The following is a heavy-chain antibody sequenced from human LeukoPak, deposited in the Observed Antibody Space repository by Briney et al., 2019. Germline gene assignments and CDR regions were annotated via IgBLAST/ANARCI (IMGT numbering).Heavy chain of an antibody. Sequence: SETLSLTCIVSGGSISSSRFYWGWIRQPPGKGLEWIGTIYYSGSTYYNPSLKSRVTISADTSKNQFSLNLSSVTAADTGVYYCARHVSSDLRIVVVTSDWYFDRWGRGTPVTVSS. V-gene: IGHV4-39*01. CDR3: ARHVSSDLRIVVVTSDWYFDR. CDR2: IYYSGST. D-gene: IGHD2-21*02. J-gene: IGHJ2*01. CDR1: GGSISSSRFY.